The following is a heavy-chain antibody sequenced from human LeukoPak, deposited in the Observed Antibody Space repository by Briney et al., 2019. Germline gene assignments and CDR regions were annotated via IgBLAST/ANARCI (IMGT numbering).Heavy chain of an antibody. D-gene: IGHD6-13*01. Sequence: GGSLRLSCAASGFTFRNYAMHWVRQAPGKGLEWVAVIWYDGSDKYYADSVKGRFTTSRDKSKNTLYLQMNSLRADDTAVYFCARGEIYNTGWYPLDYWGQGALVTVSS. CDR1: GFTFRNYA. J-gene: IGHJ4*02. CDR2: IWYDGSDK. V-gene: IGHV3-33*01. CDR3: ARGEIYNTGWYPLDY.